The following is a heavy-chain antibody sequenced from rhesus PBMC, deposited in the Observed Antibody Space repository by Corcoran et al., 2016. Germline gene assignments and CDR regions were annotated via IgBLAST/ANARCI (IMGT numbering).Heavy chain of an antibody. V-gene: IGHV4S10*01. J-gene: IGHJ4*01. CDR1: GGSISDSYR. CDR3: ARGTVLVVVAT. D-gene: IGHD2-21*01. CDR2: IYGSSTST. Sequence: QVQLQESGPGVVKPSETLSLTFAVSGGSISDSYRWSWIRQPPGKGLEWIWYIYGSSTSTNYNPSLNSRVTISKDTSKNQFSLKLSSVTAADTAVYYCARGTVLVVVATWGQGVLVTVSS.